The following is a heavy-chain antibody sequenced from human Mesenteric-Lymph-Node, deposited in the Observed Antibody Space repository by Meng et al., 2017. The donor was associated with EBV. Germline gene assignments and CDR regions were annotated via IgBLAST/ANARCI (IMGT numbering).Heavy chain of an antibody. Sequence: EHLQHAGPGLVNPSQTLSLTCAISGDSVSSNSVGWAWIRQSPSRGLEWLGRTYYRSKWYNDYALSVESRITMNPDTSKNQFSLQLNSVTPDDTALYYCARAVAGKGTYDSWGQGTLVTVSS. CDR3: ARAVAGKGTYDS. CDR1: GDSVSSNSVG. D-gene: IGHD6-19*01. V-gene: IGHV6-1*01. CDR2: TYYRSKWYN. J-gene: IGHJ4*02.